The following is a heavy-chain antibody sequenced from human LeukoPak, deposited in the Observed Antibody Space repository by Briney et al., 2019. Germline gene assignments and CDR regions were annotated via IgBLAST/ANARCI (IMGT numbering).Heavy chain of an antibody. D-gene: IGHD3-10*01. CDR3: ARGKEVITMLRGLKPGYYFDY. V-gene: IGHV4-61*02. Sequence: SQTLSLTCTVSGDSISSGDYYWSWIRQPAGKGLEWIGRISSSGSTNYNPSLKSRVTISVDTSKNQFSLQLNSVTPEDTAVYYCARGKEVITMLRGLKPGYYFDYWGQGTLVTVSS. CDR1: GDSISSGDYY. CDR2: ISSSGST. J-gene: IGHJ4*02.